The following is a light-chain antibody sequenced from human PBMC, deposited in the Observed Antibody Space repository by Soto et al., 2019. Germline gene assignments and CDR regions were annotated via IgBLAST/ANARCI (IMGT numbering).Light chain of an antibody. CDR2: GAS. J-gene: IGKJ1*01. CDR3: KYYDVWPSVT. CDR1: HDVNIN. V-gene: IGKV3-15*01. Sequence: EAVLTQSPATLSVSPGESATLSCRASHDVNINIAWYQQKPGQAPRLVMYGASTRATGIPARFSGGGSGTDFTLNISSLQSEDFAVYYCKYYDVWPSVTFGQGTKVEIK.